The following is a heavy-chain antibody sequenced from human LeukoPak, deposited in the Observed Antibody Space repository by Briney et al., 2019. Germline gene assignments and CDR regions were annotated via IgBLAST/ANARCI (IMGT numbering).Heavy chain of an antibody. D-gene: IGHD2-2*01. CDR2: IYHSGST. CDR1: GGSISSGGYY. Sequence: PSETLSLTCTVSGGSISSGGYYWSWIRQPPGKGLEWIGYIYHSGSTYYNPSLKSRVTISVDRSKNQFSLKLSSVTAADTAVYYCAREYIVVVPAAPRVWFDPWGQGTLVTVSS. V-gene: IGHV4-30-2*01. CDR3: AREYIVVVPAAPRVWFDP. J-gene: IGHJ5*02.